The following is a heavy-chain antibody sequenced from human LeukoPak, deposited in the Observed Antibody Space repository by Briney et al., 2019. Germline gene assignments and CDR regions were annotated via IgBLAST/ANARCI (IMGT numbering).Heavy chain of an antibody. V-gene: IGHV4-38-2*02. CDR2: IDHSGRT. CDR3: GRDRPTGYYDY. Sequence: HPSETLSLTCTVSSYSISSGYYWGWIRQPPGKGLEWIGSIDHSGRTYYHPSLKSRVTISVDTSKNQFSLKLSSVTAADTAVYFCGRDRPTGYYDYWGQGILVTVSS. CDR1: SYSISSGYY. D-gene: IGHD3-9*01. J-gene: IGHJ4*02.